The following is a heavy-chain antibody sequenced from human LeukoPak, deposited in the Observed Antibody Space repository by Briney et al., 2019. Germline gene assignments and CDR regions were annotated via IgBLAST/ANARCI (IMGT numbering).Heavy chain of an antibody. CDR3: ARDDGGQGDY. V-gene: IGHV3-23*01. D-gene: IGHD2-15*01. Sequence: GGSLRLSCAASGFTFSSYAMSWVRQAPGKGLEWVSAISGSGGSTYYADSVKGRFTISRDDSKNSLYLQINTPKTEDTAVYYCARDDGGQGDYWGQGTLVTVSS. CDR2: ISGSGGST. CDR1: GFTFSSYA. J-gene: IGHJ4*02.